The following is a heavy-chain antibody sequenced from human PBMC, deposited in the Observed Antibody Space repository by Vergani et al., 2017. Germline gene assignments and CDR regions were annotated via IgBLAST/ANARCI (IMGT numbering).Heavy chain of an antibody. V-gene: IGHV4-34*01. CDR3: AREGYCTNGVCFTLFDV. CDR1: GGSFNDYW. J-gene: IGHJ4*02. CDR2: IRHDGIT. Sequence: QAQLQQWGAGLLKPSETLSLTCAIYGGSFNDYWWTWIRQPPGKRLEWIGEIRHDGITHYSPSLKSRVTISIDTSTRQFSLNLRSVTAADTAVYYCAREGYCTNGVCFTLFDVWGQGALVTVSS. D-gene: IGHD2-8*01.